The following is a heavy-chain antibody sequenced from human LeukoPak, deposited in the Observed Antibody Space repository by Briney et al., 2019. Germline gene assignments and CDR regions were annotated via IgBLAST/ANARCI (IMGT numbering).Heavy chain of an antibody. CDR1: GGSISNYY. CDR2: IYTSAST. D-gene: IGHD5-24*01. Sequence: SETLSLTCTVSGGSISNYYWSWIRQPAGKGLEWIGRIYTSASTNYNPSLKSRVTLSVDASKNQFSLRLSSLTAADTAVYYCARGRYCSATICSGGDAFDIWGQGTVDTVSS. V-gene: IGHV4-4*07. CDR3: ARGRYCSATICSGGDAFDI. J-gene: IGHJ3*02.